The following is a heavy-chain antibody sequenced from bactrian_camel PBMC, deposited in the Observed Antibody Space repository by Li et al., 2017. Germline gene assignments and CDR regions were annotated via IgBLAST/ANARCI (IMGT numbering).Heavy chain of an antibody. J-gene: IGHJ4*01. Sequence: VQLVESGGGLVQPGGSLRLSCAASGFVFNNYYMSWVRQAPGKGLEWVSSLHSGGTMTYYADSVKGRFTIPQDNAKNTLYLQMNSLKPEDTAMYYCAAEGVVAGSRCPDEYNYWGQGTQVTVS. CDR2: LHSGGTMT. CDR3: AAEGVVAGSRCPDEYNY. CDR1: GFVFNNYY. V-gene: IGHV3-2*01. D-gene: IGHD6*01.